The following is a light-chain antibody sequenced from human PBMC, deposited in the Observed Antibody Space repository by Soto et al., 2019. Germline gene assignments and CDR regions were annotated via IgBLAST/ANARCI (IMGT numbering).Light chain of an antibody. J-gene: IGKJ4*01. CDR1: QSVNNNY. CDR3: QQYGSTPLT. Sequence: EIVLTQSPGTLSLSPGERATLSCRASQSVNNNYLAWYQQKPGQAPRLYIYGASTRATGIPDSFSGSGSGTDFTLTISRLEPEDFAVYYCQQYGSTPLTFGGGTKVEIK. CDR2: GAS. V-gene: IGKV3-20*01.